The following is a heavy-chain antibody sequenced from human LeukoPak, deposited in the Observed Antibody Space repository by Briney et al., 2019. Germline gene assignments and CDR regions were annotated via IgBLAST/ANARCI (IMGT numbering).Heavy chain of an antibody. CDR3: AKETYYYDTSDYG. J-gene: IGHJ4*02. CDR2: ISGSGDSK. Sequence: PGGSLRLSCAASGFIFSSYGMSWVRQAPGKGLEWVSSISGSGDSKYYADPVKGRFTISRDNSKNTLYVQMSSLRAEDTAVYYCAKETYYYDTSDYGWGQGTLVTVSS. D-gene: IGHD3-22*01. V-gene: IGHV3-23*01. CDR1: GFIFSSYG.